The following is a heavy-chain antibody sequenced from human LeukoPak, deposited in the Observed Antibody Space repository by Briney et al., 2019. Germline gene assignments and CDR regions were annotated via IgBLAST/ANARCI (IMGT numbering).Heavy chain of an antibody. CDR1: AFSFSTYW. J-gene: IGHJ4*02. CDR2: IRSKAYGGTT. V-gene: IGHV3-49*04. D-gene: IGHD3-9*01. Sequence: GGSLRLSCAASAFSFSTYWMSWVRQAPGKGLEWVGFIRSKAYGGTTEYAASVKGRFTISRDDSKSIAYLQMNSLKTEDTAVYYCTRDRYFDTYFDYWGQGTLVTVSS. CDR3: TRDRYFDTYFDY.